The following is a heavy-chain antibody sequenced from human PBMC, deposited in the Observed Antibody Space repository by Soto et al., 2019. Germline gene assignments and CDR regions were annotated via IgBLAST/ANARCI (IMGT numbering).Heavy chain of an antibody. V-gene: IGHV1-3*01. CDR3: ARGIRRGLTVTTSSEYFQH. J-gene: IGHJ1*01. D-gene: IGHD4-17*01. CDR1: GYTFTSYA. CDR2: INAGNGNT. Sequence: QVPLVQSGAEVKKPGASVKVSCKASGYTFTSYAMHWVRQAPGQRLEWMGWINAGNGNTKYSQKFQGRVTITRDTSASTAYMEPSSLRSEDTAVYYCARGIRRGLTVTTSSEYFQHWGQGTLVTVSS.